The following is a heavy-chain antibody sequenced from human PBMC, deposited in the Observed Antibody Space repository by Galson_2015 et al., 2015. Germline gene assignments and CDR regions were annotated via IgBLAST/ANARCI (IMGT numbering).Heavy chain of an antibody. CDR3: ARESQLPKAVRYYYYYGMDV. CDR1: GGTFSSYA. D-gene: IGHD2-2*01. J-gene: IGHJ6*02. CDR2: IIPIFGTA. V-gene: IGHV1-69*13. Sequence: SVKVSCKASGGTFSSYAISWVRQAPGQGLEWMGGIIPIFGTANYAQKFQGRVTITADESTSTAYMELSSLRSEDTAVYYCARESQLPKAVRYYYYYGMDVWGQGTTVTVSS.